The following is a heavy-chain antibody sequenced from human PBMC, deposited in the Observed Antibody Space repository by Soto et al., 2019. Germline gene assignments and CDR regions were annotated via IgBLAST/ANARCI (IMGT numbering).Heavy chain of an antibody. J-gene: IGHJ6*02. D-gene: IGHD6-13*01. CDR3: AKEGIAAPPLYYYYGLDV. V-gene: IGHV3-23*01. Sequence: GGSLRLSCAASGFTFSSYAMSWVRQAPGKGLEWVSAISGSGGSTYYADSVKGRFTISRDNSKNTLYLQMNSLRAEDTAVYYCAKEGIAAPPLYYYYGLDVWGQGTTVTVSS. CDR2: ISGSGGST. CDR1: GFTFSSYA.